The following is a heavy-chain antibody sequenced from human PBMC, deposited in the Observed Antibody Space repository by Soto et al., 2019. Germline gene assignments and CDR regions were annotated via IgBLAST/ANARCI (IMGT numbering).Heavy chain of an antibody. CDR3: ARDPPGYCSSTSCYPGSYYYYGMDV. V-gene: IGHV4-4*02. J-gene: IGHJ6*02. D-gene: IGHD2-2*01. CDR2: IYNSGST. CDR1: GGSISSSNW. Sequence: QVQLQESGPGLVKPSGTLSLTCAVSGGSISSSNWWSWVRQPPGKGLEWIGEIYNSGSTNYNPTLKSRATISVDNAKYQFSLNANSVTAADKAVYYRARDPPGYCSSTSCYPGSYYYYGMDVWGQGTTVTVSS.